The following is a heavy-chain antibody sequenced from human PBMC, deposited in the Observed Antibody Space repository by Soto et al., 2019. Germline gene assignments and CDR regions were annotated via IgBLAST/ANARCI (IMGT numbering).Heavy chain of an antibody. Sequence: EVQLLESGGGLVQPGGSLRLSCAASGFTFSIYAMNWVRQAPGKGLEWVSVISGSGGSTYYADSVKGRFTISRDNSKNTLYLQMNRLRAEDTAVYYCARRTVGWYFDLWGRGTLVTVSS. D-gene: IGHD4-17*01. CDR1: GFTFSIYA. J-gene: IGHJ2*01. V-gene: IGHV3-23*01. CDR2: ISGSGGST. CDR3: ARRTVGWYFDL.